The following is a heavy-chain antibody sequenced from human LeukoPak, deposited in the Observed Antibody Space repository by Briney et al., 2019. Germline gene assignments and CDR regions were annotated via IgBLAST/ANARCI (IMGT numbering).Heavy chain of an antibody. CDR2: ISYDGSNK. CDR3: AAAEFDY. V-gene: IGHV3-30*03. D-gene: IGHD6-13*01. J-gene: IGHJ4*02. CDR1: GFTFSSYG. Sequence: PGRSLRLSCAASGFTFSSYGMHWVRQAPGKGLEWVAVISYDGSNKYYADSVKGRFTISRDNAKNSLYLQMNSLRAEDTAVYYCAAAEFDYWGQGTLVTVSS.